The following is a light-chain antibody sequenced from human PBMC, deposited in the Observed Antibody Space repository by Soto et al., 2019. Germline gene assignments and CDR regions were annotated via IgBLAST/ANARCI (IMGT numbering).Light chain of an antibody. Sequence: EIVMTQSPATLSVTPEERATLSCRASQSVNSNLAWYQQKPGQAPRLLIYGASTRATGIPARFSGSGSGTEFTLTISSLQSEDFAVYYCQQSNNWPPWTFGQGTKVEIK. CDR3: QQSNNWPPWT. V-gene: IGKV3-15*01. J-gene: IGKJ1*01. CDR1: QSVNSN. CDR2: GAS.